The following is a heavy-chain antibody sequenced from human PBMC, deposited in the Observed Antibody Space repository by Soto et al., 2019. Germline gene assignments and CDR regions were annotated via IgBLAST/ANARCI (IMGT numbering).Heavy chain of an antibody. J-gene: IGHJ4*02. CDR2: IDYSGRA. D-gene: IGHD5-12*01. V-gene: IGHV4-39*01. CDR1: GGSISSSSYY. Sequence: QLQLQESGPGLVKPSETLSLTCTVSGGSISSSSYYWGWISQPPGKGLEWIGSIDYSGRAYYNPSLKSRVTLSVDTSKTQFSLKPSSVTAADTAVYYCARLTIREYSGCPTPDWRQGTLVTVSS. CDR3: ARLTIREYSGCPTPD.